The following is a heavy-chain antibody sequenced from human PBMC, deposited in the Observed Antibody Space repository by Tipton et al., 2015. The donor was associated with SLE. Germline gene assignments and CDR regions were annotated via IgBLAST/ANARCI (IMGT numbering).Heavy chain of an antibody. Sequence: TLSLTCTVSGGSISSYYWSWIRQPPGKGLEWIGYIYYSGTTNYNPSLKSRVTISVDTTKNQFSLKLSSVTAADTAVYYCAVDISGFDYWGQGTLVTVS. J-gene: IGHJ4*02. D-gene: IGHD3-9*01. CDR3: AVDISGFDY. CDR1: GGSISSYY. V-gene: IGHV4-59*01. CDR2: IYYSGTT.